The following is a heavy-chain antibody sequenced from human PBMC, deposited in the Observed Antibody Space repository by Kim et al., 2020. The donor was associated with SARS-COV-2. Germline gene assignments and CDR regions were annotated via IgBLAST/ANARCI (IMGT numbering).Heavy chain of an antibody. J-gene: IGHJ4*02. D-gene: IGHD3-22*01. CDR1: GFTFSSYG. CDR2: ISYDGSNK. V-gene: IGHV3-33*05. CDR3: AREFAGVGYDSSGYYYN. Sequence: GGSLRLSCAASGFTFSSYGMHWVRQAPGKGLEWVAVISYDGSNKYYADSVKGRFTISRDNSKNTLYLQMNSLRAEDTAVYYCAREFAGVGYDSSGYYYNWGQGTLVTVSS.